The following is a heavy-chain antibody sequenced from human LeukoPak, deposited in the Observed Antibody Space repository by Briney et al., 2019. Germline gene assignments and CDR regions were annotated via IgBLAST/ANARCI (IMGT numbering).Heavy chain of an antibody. V-gene: IGHV4-39*01. Sequence: PSETLSLTCTVSGGSISSSSYYWGWIRQPPGKGLGWIGSIYYSGSTYYNPSLKSRVTISVDTSKNQFSLKLSSVTAADTAVYYCARHTISTSPYYYYYMDVWGKGTTVTVSS. D-gene: IGHD2-2*01. CDR1: GGSISSSSYY. CDR3: ARHTISTSPYYYYYMDV. CDR2: IYYSGST. J-gene: IGHJ6*03.